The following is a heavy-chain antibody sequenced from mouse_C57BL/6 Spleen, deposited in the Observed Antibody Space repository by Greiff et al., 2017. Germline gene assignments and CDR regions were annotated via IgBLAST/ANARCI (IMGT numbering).Heavy chain of an antibody. CDR2: IRNKANGYTT. J-gene: IGHJ4*01. CDR3: ARDPIYYDYDAMDY. V-gene: IGHV7-3*01. Sequence: EVKVEESGGGLVQPGGSLSLSCAASGFTFTDYYMSWVRQPPGKALEWLGFIRNKANGYTTVYSASLRGRFTISSDNSQSMLYLQMNALRAEYRATYYCARDPIYYDYDAMDYWGQGTSVTVSS. CDR1: GFTFTDYY. D-gene: IGHD2-1*01.